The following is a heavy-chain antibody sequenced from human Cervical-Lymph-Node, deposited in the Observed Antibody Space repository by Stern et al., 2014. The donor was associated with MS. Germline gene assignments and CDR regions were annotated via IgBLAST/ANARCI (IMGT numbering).Heavy chain of an antibody. CDR3: ARGSSSWYPPYYFDY. CDR2: IRQDGSER. D-gene: IGHD6-13*01. CDR1: GFSFSNYW. J-gene: IGHJ4*02. V-gene: IGHV3-7*01. Sequence: EVQLVESGGGLVQPGGSLRLSCAVSGFSFSNYWMTWVRQAPGKGLEWVANIRQDGSERYYGDSVKGRFTISRDNAEGSLYLQMNSLRVEDTAIYYCARGSSSWYPPYYFDYWGQGTLVTISS.